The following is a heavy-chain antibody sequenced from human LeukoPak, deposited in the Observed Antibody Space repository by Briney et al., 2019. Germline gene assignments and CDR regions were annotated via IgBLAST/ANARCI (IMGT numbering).Heavy chain of an antibody. CDR2: INHIGST. Sequence: SSETLSLTCTVSGGSISSYYWSWIRQPPRKGLEWIGEINHIGSTNYNPPLTSRVTISVDTYQNQFSLKLSPVTAADAAVYYCASGGIAAAGTLYWYFDLWGRGTLVTVSS. V-gene: IGHV4-34*01. CDR1: GGSISSYY. CDR3: ASGGIAAAGTLYWYFDL. D-gene: IGHD6-13*01. J-gene: IGHJ2*01.